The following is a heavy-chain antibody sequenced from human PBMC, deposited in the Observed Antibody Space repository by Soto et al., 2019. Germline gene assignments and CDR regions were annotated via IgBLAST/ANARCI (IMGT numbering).Heavy chain of an antibody. Sequence: SETPTLTRTVPGGSISSYYWSWLRQPPGKGLEWIGYIYYSGSTNYNPSLKSRVTISVDTSKNQFSLKLSTVTAADTAVYYCAREEMATTPPDEYFHYWGQGTLVTVSS. CDR1: GGSISSYY. CDR2: IYYSGST. CDR3: AREEMATTPPDEYFHY. V-gene: IGHV4-59*01. D-gene: IGHD5-12*01. J-gene: IGHJ4*02.